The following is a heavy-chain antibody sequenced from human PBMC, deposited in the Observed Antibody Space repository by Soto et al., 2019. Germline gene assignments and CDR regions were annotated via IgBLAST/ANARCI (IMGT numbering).Heavy chain of an antibody. Sequence: ASVKVSCKASGYTFTGYYMHWVRQAPGQGREWMGWINPNSGGTNYAQKFQGWVTMTRDTSISTAYMELSRLRSDDTAVYYCARSLLYGDTWFDPWGQGTLVTVSS. CDR3: ARSLLYGDTWFDP. V-gene: IGHV1-2*04. CDR2: INPNSGGT. CDR1: GYTFTGYY. D-gene: IGHD4-17*01. J-gene: IGHJ5*02.